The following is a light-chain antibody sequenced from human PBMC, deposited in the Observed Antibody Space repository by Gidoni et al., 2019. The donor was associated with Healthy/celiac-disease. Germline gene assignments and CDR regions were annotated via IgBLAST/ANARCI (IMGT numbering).Light chain of an antibody. V-gene: IGKV1-39*01. CDR2: AAS. CDR1: QSISSY. J-gene: IGKJ1*01. Sequence: DIQRTQAPSSRSASVGDRVTITCRASQSISSYLNWYQQKPGKAPKLLIYAASSLQSGVPSRFSGSGSGTDFTLTISSLQPEDFATYYCQQSYSTPPTFGQGTKVEIK. CDR3: QQSYSTPPT.